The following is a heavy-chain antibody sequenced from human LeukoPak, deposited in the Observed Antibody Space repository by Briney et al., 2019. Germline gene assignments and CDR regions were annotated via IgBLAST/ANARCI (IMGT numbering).Heavy chain of an antibody. Sequence: GGSLRLSCAASGFTFSNYAMTWVRQAPGKGLEWVSTISGSGGDTYYADSVKGRFTVSRDNSKSTLSLQMNSLRADDTAVYCCAKGHLGYCSGGSCYFWGQGTLVTVSS. D-gene: IGHD2-15*01. V-gene: IGHV3-23*01. J-gene: IGHJ4*02. CDR1: GFTFSNYA. CDR3: AKGHLGYCSGGSCYF. CDR2: ISGSGGDT.